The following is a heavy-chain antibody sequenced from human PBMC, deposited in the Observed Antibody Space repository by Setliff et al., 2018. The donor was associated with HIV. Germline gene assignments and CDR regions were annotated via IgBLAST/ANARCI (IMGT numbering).Heavy chain of an antibody. D-gene: IGHD5-18*01. CDR3: ALPVLGGYSYGYFDY. CDR2: ISVYNGDT. V-gene: IGHV1-18*01. Sequence: ASVKVSCKASGNTFTTYDISWVRQAPGQGLEWMGWISVYNGDTNYAQKFQGRVTMTTDTSTSTAYMELRSLRSDDTAVYYCALPVLGGYSYGYFDYWGQGTLVTVSS. CDR1: GNTFTTYD. J-gene: IGHJ4*02.